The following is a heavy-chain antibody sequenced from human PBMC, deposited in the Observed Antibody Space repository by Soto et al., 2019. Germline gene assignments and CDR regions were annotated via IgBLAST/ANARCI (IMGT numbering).Heavy chain of an antibody. J-gene: IGHJ5*02. CDR2: ISAYNGNT. D-gene: IGHD3-3*01. CDR1: GYTFTSYG. V-gene: IGHV1-18*01. Sequence: GASVKVSCKASGYTFTSYGISWVRQAPGQGLEWMGWISAYNGNTNYAQKLQGRVTMTTYTSTSTAYMELRSLRSDDTAVYYCARDRSSGYYANNWFDPWGQGTLVTVSS. CDR3: ARDRSSGYYANNWFDP.